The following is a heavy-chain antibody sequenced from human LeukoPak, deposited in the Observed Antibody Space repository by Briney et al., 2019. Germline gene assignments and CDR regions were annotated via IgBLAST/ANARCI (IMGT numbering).Heavy chain of an antibody. Sequence: ASVKVSCKASGYTFTSYGISWVRQAPGQGLEWMGWISAYNSNTNYAQKLQGRVTMTTDTSTSTAYMELRSLRSDDTGVYYCARGSSHEYYYDSSGPTDYWGQGTLVTVSS. CDR1: GYTFTSYG. J-gene: IGHJ4*02. V-gene: IGHV1-18*01. CDR3: ARGSSHEYYYDSSGPTDY. CDR2: ISAYNSNT. D-gene: IGHD3-22*01.